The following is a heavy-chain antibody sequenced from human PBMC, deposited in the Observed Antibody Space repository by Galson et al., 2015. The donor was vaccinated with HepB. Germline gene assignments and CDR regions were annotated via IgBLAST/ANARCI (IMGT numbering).Heavy chain of an antibody. CDR2: IIPIFGTA. CDR1: GGTFSSYA. CDR3: ARVHSSSSHYYYYGMDV. V-gene: IGHV1-69*06. Sequence: SVKVSCKASGGTFSSYAISWVRQAPGQGLEWMGGIIPIFGTANYAQKFQGRVTITADKSTSTAYMELSSLRSEDTAVYYCARVHSSSSHYYYYGMDVWGQGTTVTVSS. D-gene: IGHD6-6*01. J-gene: IGHJ6*02.